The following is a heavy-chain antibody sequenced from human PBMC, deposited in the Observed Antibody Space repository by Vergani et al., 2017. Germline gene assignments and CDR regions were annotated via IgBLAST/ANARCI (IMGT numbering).Heavy chain of an antibody. CDR2: IYSGGST. D-gene: IGHD3-10*01. CDR1: GFTVSSNY. Sequence: EVQLVESGGGLIQPGGSLRLSCAASGFTVSSNYMSWVRQAPGKGLEWVSVIYSGGSTYYADSVKGRFTISRDNSKNPLYLQMNSLRAEDTAVYSCASLVGLYGSGTGAFDIWGQGTMVTVSS. J-gene: IGHJ3*02. V-gene: IGHV3-53*01. CDR3: ASLVGLYGSGTGAFDI.